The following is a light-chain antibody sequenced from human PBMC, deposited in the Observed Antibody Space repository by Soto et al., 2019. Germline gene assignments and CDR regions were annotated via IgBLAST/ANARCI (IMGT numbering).Light chain of an antibody. CDR2: GAS. V-gene: IGKV3-20*01. CDR1: QSGSSYY. Sequence: LVLPQPPSPLSLSPGKRAILSCRSSQSGSSYYLAWHQQKRGQAPRLLIYGASSKATGIPDRFSGSGSGTDFTLTISRLEPEDFAVYYCQQYGSSPQTFGQGTKVEIK. J-gene: IGKJ1*01. CDR3: QQYGSSPQT.